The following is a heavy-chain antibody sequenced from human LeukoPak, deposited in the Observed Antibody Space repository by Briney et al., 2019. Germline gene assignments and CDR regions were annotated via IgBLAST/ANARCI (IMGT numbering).Heavy chain of an antibody. CDR3: ASLPINSRDLDL. D-gene: IGHD2/OR15-2a*01. V-gene: IGHV3-21*01. J-gene: IGHJ2*01. Sequence: PGGSLRLSCAGSAFIFSGHWMSWVRQAPGKGLEWVSAISNVPGYIHFADSVKGRFTISRDNARNSLYLQMNSLRVEDTAVYYCASLPINSRDLDLWGRGTLVIVSS. CDR1: AFIFSGHW. CDR2: ISNVPGYI.